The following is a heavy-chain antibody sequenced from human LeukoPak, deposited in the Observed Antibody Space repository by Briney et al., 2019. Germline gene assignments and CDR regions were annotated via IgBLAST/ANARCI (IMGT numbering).Heavy chain of an antibody. Sequence: GSLRLSCAASGFTFSSYAMSWVRQAPGKGLEWVSAISGSGGSTYYADSVKGRFTISRDNSKNTLYLQMNSLRAEDTAVYYCAKDLSGSEYFLVDYWGQGTLVTVSS. CDR1: GFTFSSYA. J-gene: IGHJ4*02. CDR3: AKDLSGSEYFLVDY. CDR2: ISGSGGST. V-gene: IGHV3-23*01. D-gene: IGHD1-26*01.